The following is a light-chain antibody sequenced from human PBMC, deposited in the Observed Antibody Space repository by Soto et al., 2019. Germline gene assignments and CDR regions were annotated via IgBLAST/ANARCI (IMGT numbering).Light chain of an antibody. CDR2: DVN. CDR1: SSDVGAYNR. J-gene: IGLJ1*01. CDR3: NSYTTRSTDV. V-gene: IGLV2-14*01. Sequence: QSALTQPASVSGSPGQSITISCTGTSSDVGAYNRVSWHQQPPGTAPKLIIYDVNNRPSGVSNRFYGSKSGNTASLTISGLQTEDEADYYCNSYTTRSTDVFGTGTKLTVL.